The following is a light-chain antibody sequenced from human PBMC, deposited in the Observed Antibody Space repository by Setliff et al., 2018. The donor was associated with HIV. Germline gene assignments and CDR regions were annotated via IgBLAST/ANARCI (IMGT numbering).Light chain of an antibody. CDR3: CSYVHTSTL. Sequence: QSALTQPASVSGSFEQSITISCAGTSSDVGNYDLVSWYQQYPGKAPKLIIYEVNKRPSGVSNRFSGSKSGNTASLTISGLRAEDEADYYCCSYVHTSTLFGGGTK. CDR2: EVN. V-gene: IGLV2-23*02. CDR1: SSDVGNYDL. J-gene: IGLJ3*02.